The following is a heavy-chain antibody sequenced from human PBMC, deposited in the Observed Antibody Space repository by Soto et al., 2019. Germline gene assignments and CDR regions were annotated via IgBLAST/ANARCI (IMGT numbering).Heavy chain of an antibody. CDR3: AREDDFDY. Sequence: QVQLVESGGGVVQPGRSLRLSYAASGFTFSSYGMHWVRQAPGKGLEWVAVIWYDGSNKYYTDSVKGRFTISRDNSKNTLYLQMNSLRAEDTAVYYCAREDDFDYWGQGTLVTVSS. CDR2: IWYDGSNK. CDR1: GFTFSSYG. J-gene: IGHJ4*02. V-gene: IGHV3-33*01.